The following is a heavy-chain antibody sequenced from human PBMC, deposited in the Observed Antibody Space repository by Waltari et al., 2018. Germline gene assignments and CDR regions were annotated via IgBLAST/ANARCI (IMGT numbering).Heavy chain of an antibody. Sequence: QVQLVQSGAEVKKPGSSVKVSCKASGFTFRSYAISWVRQAPGQGLEWMGGIIPIFGTANYAQKFQGRVKITTDESTSTAYMELSSLRSEDTAVYYCARDSRRGDGGDAFDIWGQGTMVTVSS. CDR2: IIPIFGTA. V-gene: IGHV1-69*05. CDR3: ARDSRRGDGGDAFDI. CDR1: GFTFRSYA. J-gene: IGHJ3*02.